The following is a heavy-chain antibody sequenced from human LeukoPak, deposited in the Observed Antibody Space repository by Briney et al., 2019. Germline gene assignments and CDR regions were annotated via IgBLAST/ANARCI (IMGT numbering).Heavy chain of an antibody. V-gene: IGHV3-33*08. CDR1: GFTFRSYA. D-gene: IGHD1-26*01. CDR3: ARELSGSYTSI. J-gene: IGHJ3*02. CDR2: IWYDGSNK. Sequence: GRSLRLSCAASGFTFRSYAMHWVRQAPGKGLEWVAVIWYDGSNKYYADSVKGRFTISRDNSKNTLYLQMNSLRAEDTAVYYCARELSGSYTSIWGQGTMVTVSS.